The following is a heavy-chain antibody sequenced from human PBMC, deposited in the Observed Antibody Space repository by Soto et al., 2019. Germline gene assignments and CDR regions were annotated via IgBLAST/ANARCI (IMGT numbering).Heavy chain of an antibody. CDR2: ISSSGGTT. V-gene: IGHV3-23*01. CDR3: AKDGTIFGVVITDLDY. J-gene: IGHJ4*02. CDR1: GFSFSSYA. D-gene: IGHD3-3*01. Sequence: GGSLRLSCAASGFSFSSYAMTWVRQTPGKGLEWVSTISSSGGTTYYADSVKGRFTISRDNSKNTLYLQMNSLRAEDTAVYYCAKDGTIFGVVITDLDYWGQGTLVTVSS.